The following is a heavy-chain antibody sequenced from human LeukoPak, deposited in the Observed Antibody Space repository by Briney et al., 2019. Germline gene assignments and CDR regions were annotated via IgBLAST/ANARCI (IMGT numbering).Heavy chain of an antibody. Sequence: PGGSLRLSCAASVFTFTNYGMHWVRQAPGKGLEWVAFILYDGSNKYYADSVKGRFTISRDNSKNTLYLQMNSLRAEDTAVYYCAILDSSSSRSFDYWGQGTLVTVSS. J-gene: IGHJ4*02. CDR2: ILYDGSNK. CDR3: AILDSSSSRSFDY. CDR1: VFTFTNYG. D-gene: IGHD6-6*01. V-gene: IGHV3-30*02.